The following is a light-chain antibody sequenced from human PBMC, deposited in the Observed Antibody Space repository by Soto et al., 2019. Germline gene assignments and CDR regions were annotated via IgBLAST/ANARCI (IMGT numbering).Light chain of an antibody. Sequence: EIMFTQSPATLSLSPGERATLSCRASRSVSSYLAWYQQKPGQAPRLLIYEASNRATGIPDRFSGSGSGTDFTLTSSRMEPEDFAVYYCQQYGSSGTFGQGTKVDI. CDR1: RSVSSY. CDR3: QQYGSSGT. J-gene: IGKJ1*01. V-gene: IGKV3-20*01. CDR2: EAS.